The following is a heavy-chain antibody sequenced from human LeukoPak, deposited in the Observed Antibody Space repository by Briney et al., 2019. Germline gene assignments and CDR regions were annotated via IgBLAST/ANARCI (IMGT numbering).Heavy chain of an antibody. Sequence: PGGSLRLSCAASGFTFSSYAMSWVRQAPGKGLEWVSAISGSGGSTYYADSVKGRFTISRDNSKNTLYLQMNSLRAEDTAVYYCAKDNYYDTRFGMDVWGQGTTVTVSS. D-gene: IGHD3-22*01. CDR2: ISGSGGST. J-gene: IGHJ6*02. CDR1: GFTFSSYA. V-gene: IGHV3-23*01. CDR3: AKDNYYDTRFGMDV.